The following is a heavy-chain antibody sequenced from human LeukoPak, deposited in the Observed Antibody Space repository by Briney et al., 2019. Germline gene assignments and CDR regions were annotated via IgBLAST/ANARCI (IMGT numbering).Heavy chain of an antibody. V-gene: IGHV3-7*01. CDR2: INQDGNEK. J-gene: IGHJ2*01. D-gene: IGHD1-1*01. Sequence: GGSLRLSCAASGFPFSTYWMSWVRQAPGKGLEWVANINQDGNEKNYVGSVEGRFTISRDNAKNSLYLQMNSLRAEDTAVYYCARGVNWWYFDLWGRGTLVTVSS. CDR1: GFPFSTYW. CDR3: ARGVNWWYFDL.